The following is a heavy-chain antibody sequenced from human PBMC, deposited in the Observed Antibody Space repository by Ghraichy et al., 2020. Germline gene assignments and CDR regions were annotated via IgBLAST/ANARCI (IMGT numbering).Heavy chain of an antibody. Sequence: GGSLRLSCAASGFTFSNAWMSWVRQAPGKGLEWVGRIKSKTDGGTTDYAAPVKGRFTISRDDSKNTLYLQMNSLKTEDTAVYYCTTRSLPTTYYDFWSGYYQWKGEGYFDYWGQGTLVTVSS. CDR1: GFTFSNAW. J-gene: IGHJ4*02. D-gene: IGHD3-3*01. CDR2: IKSKTDGGTT. V-gene: IGHV3-15*01. CDR3: TTRSLPTTYYDFWSGYYQWKGEGYFDY.